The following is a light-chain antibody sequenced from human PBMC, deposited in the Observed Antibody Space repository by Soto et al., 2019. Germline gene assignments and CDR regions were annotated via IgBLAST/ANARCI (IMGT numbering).Light chain of an antibody. Sequence: QSALTQPPSASGSPGQSVTISCTGTSSDVGGYNYVSWYQQHPGKAPKLMISEVTKRPSGVPDRFSGSTSGNTASLTVSGLQAEDEADSYCSSYAGSNNWVFGGGTKLTVL. CDR2: EVT. J-gene: IGLJ3*02. CDR3: SSYAGSNNWV. CDR1: SSDVGGYNY. V-gene: IGLV2-8*01.